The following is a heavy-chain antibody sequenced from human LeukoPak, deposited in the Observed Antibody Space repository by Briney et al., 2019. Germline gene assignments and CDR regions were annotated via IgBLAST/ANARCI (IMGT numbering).Heavy chain of an antibody. D-gene: IGHD2-2*02. CDR2: INHSGST. CDR3: ARVRLLGYCSSTSCYNYFDY. CDR1: GGSFSGYY. V-gene: IGHV4-34*01. Sequence: SETLSLTCAVYGGSFSGYYWSWIRQPPGKGLEWIGEINHSGSTNYNPSLKSRVTISVDTSKNQFSLKLSSATAADTAVYYCARVRLLGYCSSTSCYNYFDYWGQGTLVTVSS. J-gene: IGHJ4*02.